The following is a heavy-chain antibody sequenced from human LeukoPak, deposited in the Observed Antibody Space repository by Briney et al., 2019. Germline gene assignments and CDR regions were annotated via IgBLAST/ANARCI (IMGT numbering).Heavy chain of an antibody. Sequence: SETLSLTCTVSGVSISSSSYYWGWIRQPPGKGLEWIGSIYYSGSTYYNPSLKSRVTISVDTSKNQFSLKLSSVTAADTAVYYCASSSDGDTAMDTLGYWGQGTLVTVSS. V-gene: IGHV4-39*01. CDR1: GVSISSSSYY. CDR2: IYYSGST. D-gene: IGHD5-18*01. J-gene: IGHJ4*02. CDR3: ASSSDGDTAMDTLGY.